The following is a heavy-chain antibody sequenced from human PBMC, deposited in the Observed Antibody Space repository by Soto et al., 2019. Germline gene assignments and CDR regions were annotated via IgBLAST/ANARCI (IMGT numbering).Heavy chain of an antibody. CDR2: ISSSSSYI. Sequence: GGSLRLSCAASGFTFSSYSMNWVRQAPGKGLEWVSSISSSSSYIYYADSVKGRFTISRDNAKNSLYLQMNSLRAEDTAVYYCARAGGVYGSGSYYFDYYYYYMDVWGKGTTVTVSS. CDR1: GFTFSSYS. V-gene: IGHV3-21*01. CDR3: ARAGGVYGSGSYYFDYYYYYMDV. D-gene: IGHD3-10*01. J-gene: IGHJ6*03.